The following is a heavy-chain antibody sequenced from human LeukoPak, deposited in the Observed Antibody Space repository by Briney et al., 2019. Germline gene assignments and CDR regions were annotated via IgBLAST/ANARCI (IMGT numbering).Heavy chain of an antibody. CDR1: GFTFSSYW. Sequence: GGSLRLSCAASGFTFSSYWMSWVRQAPWKGLEWVANIKQDGSEKYYVDSVKGQFTISRDNGKNSLYLQMNSLRAEDTAVYYCARTVAGAFDIWGQGTMVTVSS. J-gene: IGHJ3*02. V-gene: IGHV3-7*01. D-gene: IGHD6-19*01. CDR2: IKQDGSEK. CDR3: ARTVAGAFDI.